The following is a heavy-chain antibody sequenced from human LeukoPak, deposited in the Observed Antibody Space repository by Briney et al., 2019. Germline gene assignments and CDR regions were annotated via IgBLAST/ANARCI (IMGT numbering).Heavy chain of an antibody. J-gene: IGHJ4*02. V-gene: IGHV4-61*01. CDR2: IYYSGST. Sequence: SETLSLTCTVSGGSISNSNYYWSWIRQPPGKGLEWIGYIYYSGSTNYNPSLKSRVTISVDTSKNQFSLKLSSVTAADTAVYYCARAYSSGRIDYWGQGTLVTVSS. D-gene: IGHD6-19*01. CDR3: ARAYSSGRIDY. CDR1: GGSISNSNYY.